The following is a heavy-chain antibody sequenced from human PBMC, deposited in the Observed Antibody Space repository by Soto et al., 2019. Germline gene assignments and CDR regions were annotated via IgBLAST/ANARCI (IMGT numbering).Heavy chain of an antibody. J-gene: IGHJ6*02. V-gene: IGHV4-30-4*01. CDR2: IYYSGST. Sequence: NPSETLSLTCTVSGGSISSGDYYWSWIRQPPGKGLEWIGYIYYSGSTYYNPSLKSRVTISVDTSKNQFSLKLSSVTAADTAVYYCARRREQLTRDYYYYYGMDVWGQGTTVTVSS. CDR1: GGSISSGDYY. CDR3: ARRREQLTRDYYYYYGMDV. D-gene: IGHD1-1*01.